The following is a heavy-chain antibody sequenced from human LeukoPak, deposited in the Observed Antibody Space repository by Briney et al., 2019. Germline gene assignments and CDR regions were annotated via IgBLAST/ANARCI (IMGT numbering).Heavy chain of an antibody. V-gene: IGHV4-59*01. Sequence: SETLSLTCTVSGGSISSYYWSWIRQPPGKGLEWIGYIYYSGSTNYNPSLKSRVTISVDTSKNQFSLKLSSVTAADTAVYYCARSPTYYDILTGYYYYYYGMDVWGKGTTDTVSS. CDR3: ARSPTYYDILTGYYYYYYGMDV. D-gene: IGHD3-9*01. CDR2: IYYSGST. CDR1: GGSISSYY. J-gene: IGHJ6*04.